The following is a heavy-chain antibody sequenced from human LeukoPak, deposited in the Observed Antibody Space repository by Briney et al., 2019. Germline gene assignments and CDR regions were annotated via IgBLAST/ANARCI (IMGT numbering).Heavy chain of an antibody. Sequence: GASVKVSCKASGGTFSSYAISWVRQAPGQGLEWMGGIIPIFGTANYAQKFQGRVTITTDESTSTAYMELSSLRSEDTAVYYCAREGRRDDFWSGYYRGAFDIWGQGTMVTVSS. CDR3: AREGRRDDFWSGYYRGAFDI. CDR1: GGTFSSYA. D-gene: IGHD3-3*01. CDR2: IIPIFGTA. V-gene: IGHV1-69*05. J-gene: IGHJ3*02.